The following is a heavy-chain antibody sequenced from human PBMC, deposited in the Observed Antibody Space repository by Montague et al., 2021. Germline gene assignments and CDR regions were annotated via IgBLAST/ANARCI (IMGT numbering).Heavy chain of an antibody. D-gene: IGHD7-27*01. V-gene: IGHV4-59*08. Sequence: SETLYLTCTVTGGSISEFYWSWIRQPPEKGLEWIGYIYDSGTTNYNPSLKSRVTISADTSMNQFSLNLRSVTAADTAVYFCARRLGIRAPFDYWGQGTLVTVSS. CDR3: ARRLGIRAPFDY. CDR1: GGSISEFY. J-gene: IGHJ4*02. CDR2: IYDSGTT.